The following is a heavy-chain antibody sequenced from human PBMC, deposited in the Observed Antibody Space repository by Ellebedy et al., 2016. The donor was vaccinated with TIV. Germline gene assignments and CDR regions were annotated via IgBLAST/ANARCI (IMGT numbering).Heavy chain of an antibody. CDR3: ARGSWACSGSMDV. D-gene: IGHD6-19*01. CDR2: MKGDGTYV. J-gene: IGHJ6*02. Sequence: PGGSLRLSCAASGFTFSSHWMYWVRQAPGKGLEWVSRMKGDGTYVTYADSVKVRFTISSDNAKNTLYLQMNSLRVEDTGVYYCARGSWACSGSMDVWGQGTTVTVSS. CDR1: GFTFSSHW. V-gene: IGHV3-74*01.